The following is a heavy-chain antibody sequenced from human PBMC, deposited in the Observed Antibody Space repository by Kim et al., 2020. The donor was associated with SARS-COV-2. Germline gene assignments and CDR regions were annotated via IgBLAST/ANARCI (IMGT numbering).Heavy chain of an antibody. D-gene: IGHD6-13*01. Sequence: GGSLRLSCAASGFTFSDYYMTWIRQAPGRVLEWISYISSSTGYTNYADSLKGRVTISRDHAKNSLYLQMNILRAEDTAVYYCARVPVGSSSWYYFDYWGRGTLVTVSS. CDR1: GFTFSDYY. J-gene: IGHJ4*02. CDR3: ARVPVGSSSWYYFDY. V-gene: IGHV3-11*05. CDR2: ISSSTGYT.